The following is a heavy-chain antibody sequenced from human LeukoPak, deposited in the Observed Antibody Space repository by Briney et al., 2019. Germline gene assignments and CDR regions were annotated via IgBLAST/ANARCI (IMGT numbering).Heavy chain of an antibody. J-gene: IGHJ6*03. Sequence: GGSLRLSRAVSGFTFSSYEINWLRQAPGKGREWVSYISSSGFNIYYADSVKGRFTISRANDKNSLYLQMNSLRAEDTAVYYCARAVVTATTDMDVWGKGTTVTVSS. CDR3: ARAVVTATTDMDV. CDR1: GFTFSSYE. D-gene: IGHD2-21*02. V-gene: IGHV3-48*03. CDR2: ISSSGFNI.